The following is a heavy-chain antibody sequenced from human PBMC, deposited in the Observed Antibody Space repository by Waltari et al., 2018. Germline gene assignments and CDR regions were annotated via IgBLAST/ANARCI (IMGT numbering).Heavy chain of an antibody. J-gene: IGHJ4*02. CDR1: GFTFSSYG. D-gene: IGHD1-26*01. CDR2: KSDDGSNK. V-gene: IGHV3-30*18. CDR3: AKDQTVGATSFDY. Sequence: QVQLVESGGGVVQPGRSLRLSCAASGFTFSSYGMHWVRQAPGKGMGWVAVKSDDGSNKYYADSVKGRFTISRDNSKNTLYLQMNSLRAEDTAVYYCAKDQTVGATSFDYWGQGTLVTVSS.